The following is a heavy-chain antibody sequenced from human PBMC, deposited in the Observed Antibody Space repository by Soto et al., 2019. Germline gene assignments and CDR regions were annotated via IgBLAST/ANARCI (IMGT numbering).Heavy chain of an antibody. CDR1: GFTFSSYS. D-gene: IGHD3-22*01. J-gene: IGHJ6*02. CDR3: ARINTYYYDSSGRMDV. Sequence: EVKLVESGGGLVQPGGSLRLSCAASGFTFSSYSMNWVRQAPGKGLEWVSYISSSSSTIYYADSVKGRFTISRDNAKNSLSLQMNSLRDEDTAVYYCARINTYYYDSSGRMDVWGQGTTVTVSS. V-gene: IGHV3-48*02. CDR2: ISSSSSTI.